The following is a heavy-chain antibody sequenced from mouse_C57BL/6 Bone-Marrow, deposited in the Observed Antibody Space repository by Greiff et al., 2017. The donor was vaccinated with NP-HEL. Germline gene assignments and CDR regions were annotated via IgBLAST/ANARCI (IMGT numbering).Heavy chain of an antibody. Sequence: QVQLQQPGAELVKPGASVKRSGKASGNTFTGYGITGGKRRPGQGLGGMGDIYPGGGGTNYNEQFKSKATLTVDTSSSTAYMQLSSLTSEDSAVYYCARSLLRPWYFDVWGTGTTVTVSS. CDR3: ARSLLRPWYFDV. D-gene: IGHD1-2*01. CDR1: GNTFTGYG. V-gene: IGHV1-55*01. CDR2: IYPGGGGT. J-gene: IGHJ1*03.